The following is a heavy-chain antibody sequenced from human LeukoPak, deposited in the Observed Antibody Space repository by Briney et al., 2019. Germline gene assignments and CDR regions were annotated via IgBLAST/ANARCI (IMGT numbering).Heavy chain of an antibody. Sequence: PGGSLRLSCAGSGFTFSTYWMHWVRQAPGKGLVLVSRIHGVDGRTSYADSAKGRFTISRDNAKNTVYLQMNNLRAEDTALYYCARESTVGPIQTDAFDFWGQGTMVTVSS. CDR3: ARESTVGPIQTDAFDF. CDR1: GFTFSTYW. D-gene: IGHD1-26*01. J-gene: IGHJ3*01. V-gene: IGHV3-74*01. CDR2: IHGVDGRT.